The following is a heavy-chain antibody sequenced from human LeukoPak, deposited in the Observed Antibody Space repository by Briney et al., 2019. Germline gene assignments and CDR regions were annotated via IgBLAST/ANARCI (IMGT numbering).Heavy chain of an antibody. J-gene: IGHJ4*02. Sequence: GGSLRLSCAASGFTFSSYGMHWVRQAPGKGLEWVAFIRYDGSNKYYADSVKGRFTISRDNSKNTLYLQMNSLRAEDTAVYYCARDGNTYYYDSSGLSPWYWGQGTLVTVSS. CDR3: ARDGNTYYYDSSGLSPWY. CDR1: GFTFSSYG. D-gene: IGHD3-22*01. V-gene: IGHV3-30*02. CDR2: IRYDGSNK.